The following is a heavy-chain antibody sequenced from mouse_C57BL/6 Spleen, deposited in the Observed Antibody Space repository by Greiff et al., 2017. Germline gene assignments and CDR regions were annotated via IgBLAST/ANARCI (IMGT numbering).Heavy chain of an antibody. Sequence: QVQLQQPGAELVKPGASVKMSCKASGYTFTSYWITWVKQRPGQGLEWIGDIYPGSGSTNYNEKFKSKATLTVDTSSSTAYMQLSSLTSEDSAVYYRARSCYDYGSSDYWGQGTTLTVSS. CDR3: ARSCYDYGSSDY. CDR1: GYTFTSYW. J-gene: IGHJ2*01. CDR2: IYPGSGST. D-gene: IGHD1-1*01. V-gene: IGHV1-55*01.